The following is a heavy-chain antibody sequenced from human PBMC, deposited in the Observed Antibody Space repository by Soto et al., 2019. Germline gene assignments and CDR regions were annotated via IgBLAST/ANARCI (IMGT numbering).Heavy chain of an antibody. CDR3: ARPYRSSWIGNWFDP. CDR1: ADTVSRNSAT. J-gene: IGHJ5*02. V-gene: IGHV6-1*01. Sequence: LSLTLAASADTVSRNSATSNCIRQSQSRGLEGPVRTYKRAKWDNNYAVSVKSRITINPDTSKNQFSLQLHSVPPDQPSAYYCARPYRSSWIGNWFDPWGQGTLVTVSS. D-gene: IGHD6-13*01. CDR2: TYKRAKWDN.